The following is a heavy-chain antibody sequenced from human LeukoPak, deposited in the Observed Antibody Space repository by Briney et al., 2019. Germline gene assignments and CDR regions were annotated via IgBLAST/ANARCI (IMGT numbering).Heavy chain of an antibody. CDR2: IYYSGST. CDR1: GFTVSSNY. Sequence: GSLRLSCAASGFTVSSNYMSWVRQAPGKGLEWIGYIYYSGSTNYNPSLKSRVTISVDTSKNQFSLKLSSVTAADTAVYYCARTEHARGAFDIWGQGTMVTVSS. V-gene: IGHV4-59*02. D-gene: IGHD1/OR15-1a*01. J-gene: IGHJ3*02. CDR3: ARTEHARGAFDI.